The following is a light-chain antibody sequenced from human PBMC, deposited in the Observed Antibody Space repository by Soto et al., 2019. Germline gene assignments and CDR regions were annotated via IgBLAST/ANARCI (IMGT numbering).Light chain of an antibody. CDR2: DVS. CDR3: SSYTSSSHVV. J-gene: IGLJ2*01. Sequence: QSALTQPASVSGSPGQSITISCTGTSSDVGGYNYVSWYQQHPGKAPKLMIYDVSNRPSGVSNRFSGSTSGNTASLTISGLQAEDEADYYCSSYTSSSHVVFGGGTKVTVL. V-gene: IGLV2-14*01. CDR1: SSDVGGYNY.